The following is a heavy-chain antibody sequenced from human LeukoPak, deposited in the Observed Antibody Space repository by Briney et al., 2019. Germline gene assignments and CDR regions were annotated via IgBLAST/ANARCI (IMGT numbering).Heavy chain of an antibody. CDR1: GFTFSSYG. Sequence: PGGSLRLSCAASGFTFSSYGMSWVRQAPGKGLGWVSAISGSGGSTYYADSVKGRFTISRDNSKNTLYLQMNSLRAEDTAVYYCARTRYSYGYPYYFDYWGQGTLVTVFS. CDR3: ARTRYSYGYPYYFDY. CDR2: ISGSGGST. D-gene: IGHD5-18*01. J-gene: IGHJ4*02. V-gene: IGHV3-23*01.